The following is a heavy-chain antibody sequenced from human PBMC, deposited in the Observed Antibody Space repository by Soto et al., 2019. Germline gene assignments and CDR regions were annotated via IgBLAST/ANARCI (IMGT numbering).Heavy chain of an antibody. V-gene: IGHV5-51*01. CDR1: GYSFTSYW. CDR2: IYPGDSDT. D-gene: IGHD6-19*01. J-gene: IGHJ4*02. Sequence: GESLKISCKGSGYSFTSYWIGWVRQMPGKGLEWMGIIYPGDSDTNYSPSFRGQVAISADKSISTAYLQWSSLKASDTAIYYCTRRLTVAPYYFDYWGQGTLVTVSS. CDR3: TRRLTVAPYYFDY.